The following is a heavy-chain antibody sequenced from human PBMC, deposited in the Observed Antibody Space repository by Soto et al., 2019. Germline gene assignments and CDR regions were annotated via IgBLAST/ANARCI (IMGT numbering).Heavy chain of an antibody. CDR2: IYSGGDT. D-gene: IGHD2-2*01. CDR1: GVTVSNNY. Sequence: EVQLVESGGGLVQPGESLRLSCAASGVTVSNNYMTWVRQAPGKGLEWVSLIYSGGDTYYADSVKGRFTISRDNSKNTLYLQMNSLRVEATAVYYCAKGTGGDNWGQGTLVAVSS. CDR3: AKGTGGDN. J-gene: IGHJ4*02. V-gene: IGHV3-66*01.